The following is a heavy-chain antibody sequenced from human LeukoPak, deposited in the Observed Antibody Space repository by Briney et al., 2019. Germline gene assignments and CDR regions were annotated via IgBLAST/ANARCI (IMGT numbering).Heavy chain of an antibody. J-gene: IGHJ4*02. Sequence: GGSLTLSCAASGFTFSSYGMHWVRQAPGKGLEWVAFIRYDGSNKYYADSVKGRFTISRDNSKNTLYLQMNSLRAEDTAVYYCAKGEITIFGVGSPTYWGQGTLVTVSS. CDR3: AKGEITIFGVGSPTY. CDR2: IRYDGSNK. CDR1: GFTFSSYG. D-gene: IGHD3-3*01. V-gene: IGHV3-30*02.